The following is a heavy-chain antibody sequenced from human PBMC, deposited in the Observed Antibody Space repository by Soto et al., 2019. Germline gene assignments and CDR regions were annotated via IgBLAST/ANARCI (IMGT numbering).Heavy chain of an antibody. V-gene: IGHV4-34*01. CDR3: ARGRKGFSSSCYVD. D-gene: IGHD6-13*01. J-gene: IGHJ4*02. Sequence: QVPLQQWGAGLLKPSETLSLTCAVYGGSFSGYYWTWIRQPPGKGLEWIGEINDSGGTDYNPSLKSRVTISLDTSKNQLSLKLSSVTAADTAVYYCARGRKGFSSSCYVDWGQGTLVTVSS. CDR2: INDSGGT. CDR1: GGSFSGYY.